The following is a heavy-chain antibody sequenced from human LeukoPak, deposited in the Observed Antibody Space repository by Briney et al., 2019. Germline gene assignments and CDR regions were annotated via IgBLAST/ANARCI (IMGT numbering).Heavy chain of an antibody. V-gene: IGHV4-30-4*01. CDR2: IYYSGST. Sequence: PSQTLSLTCSVSGGSISSGDYYWRWIRQPPGEGLEWIVYIYYSGSTFYNPSLRSRVAISVDTSKNRFSLRLTSVTAADTAVYYCARAQIASKVDYWGQGTLVTVSS. D-gene: IGHD2-15*01. CDR3: ARAQIASKVDY. J-gene: IGHJ4*02. CDR1: GGSISSGDYY.